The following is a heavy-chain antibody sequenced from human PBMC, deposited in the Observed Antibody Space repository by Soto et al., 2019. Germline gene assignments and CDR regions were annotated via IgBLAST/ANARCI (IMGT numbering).Heavy chain of an antibody. V-gene: IGHV4-59*08. Sequence: QVQLQESGPGLVKPSETLSLTCTVSGGSISSYYWSWIRQPPGKGLEWIGYIYYSGSTNYNPSLKSRCTISVGPSKNQFALKLSSVTAADTAVYYCARRKDRFDYWGQGTLFTVSS. CDR3: ARRKDRFDY. CDR2: IYYSGST. J-gene: IGHJ4*02. CDR1: GGSISSYY.